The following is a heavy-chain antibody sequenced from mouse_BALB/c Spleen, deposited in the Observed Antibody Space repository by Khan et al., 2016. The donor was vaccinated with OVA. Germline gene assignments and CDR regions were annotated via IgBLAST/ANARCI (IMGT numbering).Heavy chain of an antibody. CDR3: TSGGYWYFDV. J-gene: IGHJ1*01. V-gene: IGHV9-3-1*01. Sequence: VQLVESGPELKKPGETVKISCKASGYTFTNYGMNWVKQAPGKGLKWMGWITTYTGEPTYADDFKGRFAFSLESSASTAYLQINNLKNEDTATYFCTSGGYWYFDVWGAGTTVTVSS. CDR1: GYTFTNYG. CDR2: ITTYTGEP. D-gene: IGHD1-1*02.